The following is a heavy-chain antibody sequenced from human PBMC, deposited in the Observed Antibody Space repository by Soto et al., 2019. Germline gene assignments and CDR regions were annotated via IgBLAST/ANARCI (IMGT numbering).Heavy chain of an antibody. CDR3: AKDPNGDYIGAFDM. D-gene: IGHD4-17*01. V-gene: IGHV3-21*04. Sequence: GGSLRLSCAASGFAFSSYGMHWVRKTPGMGLEWLSSITASGGFTKYADSVKGRFTTSRDNPKNTLYLQMNSLRVEDTAVYYCAKDPNGDYIGAFDMWGQGIMVTVSS. CDR2: ITASGGFT. J-gene: IGHJ3*02. CDR1: GFAFSSYG.